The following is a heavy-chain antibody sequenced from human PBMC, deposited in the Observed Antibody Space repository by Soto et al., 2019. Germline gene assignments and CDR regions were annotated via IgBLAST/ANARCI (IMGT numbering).Heavy chain of an antibody. V-gene: IGHV4-39*02. CDR2: IYYSGST. J-gene: IGHJ5*02. D-gene: IGHD6-19*01. CDR3: ARDGGIAVAGWFDP. Sequence: QLQLQESGPGLVKPSETLSLTCTVSGGSISSSSYYWGWIRQPPGKGLEWIGSIYYSGSTYYNPSLKSRVTISVDTSKNQFSLKLSSVTAADTAVYYWARDGGIAVAGWFDPWGQGTLVTVSS. CDR1: GGSISSSSYY.